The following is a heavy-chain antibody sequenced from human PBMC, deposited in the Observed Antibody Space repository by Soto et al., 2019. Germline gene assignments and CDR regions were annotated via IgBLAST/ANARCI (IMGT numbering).Heavy chain of an antibody. CDR3: ARRLQWQLRPLDS. CDR2: IDTLSTAI. Sequence: PGVSLRLSCEGSGFTFTYYYMTWIRQAPGKGLEWVAYIDTLSTAIYYADSVKGRFTISRDNAKNSLYLQMNGLRAEDTATYYCARRLQWQLRPLDSWGRGTLVTVSS. CDR1: GFTFTYYY. V-gene: IGHV3-11*01. D-gene: IGHD6-19*01. J-gene: IGHJ4*02.